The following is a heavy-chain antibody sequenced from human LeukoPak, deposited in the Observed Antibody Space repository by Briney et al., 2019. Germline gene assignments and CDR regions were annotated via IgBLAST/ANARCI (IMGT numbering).Heavy chain of an antibody. J-gene: IGHJ6*02. Sequence: PSQTLSLTCTVSGGSISSGDYYWSWIRQPPGKGLEWIGYIYYSGSTYYNPSLKSRVTISVDTSKNQFSLKLSSVTAADTAVYYCARVPYSSGWPNYYYYGMDVWGQGTTVTVSS. V-gene: IGHV4-30-4*01. CDR2: IYYSGST. CDR3: ARVPYSSGWPNYYYYGMDV. D-gene: IGHD6-19*01. CDR1: GGSISSGDYY.